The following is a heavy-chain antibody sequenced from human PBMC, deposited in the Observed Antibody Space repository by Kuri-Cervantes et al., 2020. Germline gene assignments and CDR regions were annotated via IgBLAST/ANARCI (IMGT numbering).Heavy chain of an antibody. V-gene: IGHV1-8*01. CDR3: AREYYDILTGYSPNYYYYYGMDV. D-gene: IGHD3-9*01. J-gene: IGHJ6*02. CDR1: GYTFTSYD. Sequence: ASVKVSCKASGYTFTSYDINWVRQATGQGLEWMGWMNPNSGNTGYAQKFQDRVTMTRDTSISTAYMELSSLRSEDTAVYYCAREYYDILTGYSPNYYYYYGMDVWGQGTTVTVSS. CDR2: MNPNSGNT.